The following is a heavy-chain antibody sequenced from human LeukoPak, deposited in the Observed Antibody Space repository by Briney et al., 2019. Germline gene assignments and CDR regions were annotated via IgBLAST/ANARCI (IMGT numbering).Heavy chain of an antibody. J-gene: IGHJ4*02. CDR3: AKDGGYSYGFDY. D-gene: IGHD5-18*01. CDR1: GFTFSSYG. Sequence: GGFLRLSCAASGFTFSSYGMHWVRQAPGKGLEWVAVISYDGSNKYYADSVKGRFTISRDNSKNTLYLQMNSLRAEDTAVYYCAKDGGYSYGFDYWGQGTLVTVSS. CDR2: ISYDGSNK. V-gene: IGHV3-30*18.